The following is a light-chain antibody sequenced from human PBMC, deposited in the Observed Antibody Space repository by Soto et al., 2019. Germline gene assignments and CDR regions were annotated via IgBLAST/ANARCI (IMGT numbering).Light chain of an antibody. Sequence: EIVLTQSPGTLSLSPGERATLSCRASQSVSSSYLAWYQQKPGQAPRLLISGASSRATGIPDRFRGSGSGTDFTLTISRLEPEDFAVYYCQQYGGSPPFTFGPGTKVDIK. CDR1: QSVSSSY. CDR3: QQYGGSPPFT. J-gene: IGKJ3*01. CDR2: GAS. V-gene: IGKV3-20*01.